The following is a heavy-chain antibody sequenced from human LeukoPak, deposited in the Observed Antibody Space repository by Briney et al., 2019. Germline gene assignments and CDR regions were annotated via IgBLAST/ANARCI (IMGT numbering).Heavy chain of an antibody. V-gene: IGHV3-9*01. CDR1: GVTFDDYA. CDR2: IDWNSGSK. D-gene: IGHD5-12*01. Sequence: GKSLRLSCAASGVTFDDYAMHWVRQTPGRGLEWVSAIDWNSGSKDYADSVKGRFTISRDNAGNSLYLQMNSLGPEDTALYYCAKSRGLYYLYYGMDVWGQGTKVTVS. CDR3: AKSRGLYYLYYGMDV. J-gene: IGHJ6*02.